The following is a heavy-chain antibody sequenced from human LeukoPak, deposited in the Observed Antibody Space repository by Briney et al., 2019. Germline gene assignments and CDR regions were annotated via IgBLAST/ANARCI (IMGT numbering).Heavy chain of an antibody. CDR3: ARLSTVTTSFDY. CDR1: GGSISSYY. D-gene: IGHD4-17*01. V-gene: IGHV4-59*12. J-gene: IGHJ4*02. Sequence: SETLSLTCTVSGGSISSYYWSWIQQPPGKGLEWIGYIYYSGSTNYNPSLKSRVTMSVDTSKNQFSLKLSSVTAADTAVYYCARLSTVTTSFDYWGQGTLVTVSS. CDR2: IYYSGST.